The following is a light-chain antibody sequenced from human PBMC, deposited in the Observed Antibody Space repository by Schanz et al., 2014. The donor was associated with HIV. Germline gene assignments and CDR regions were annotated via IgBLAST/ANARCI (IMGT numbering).Light chain of an antibody. CDR1: QSVGTN. Sequence: EILMTQSPVTLSVSPGERATLSCRASQSVGTNLAWYQQKPGQAPRLLIYGASSRATGVPDRFSGSGSGADFTLTISRLEPEDFAVYYCQQYNTWPRTFGQGTKV. J-gene: IGKJ1*01. CDR3: QQYNTWPRT. V-gene: IGKV3D-15*01. CDR2: GAS.